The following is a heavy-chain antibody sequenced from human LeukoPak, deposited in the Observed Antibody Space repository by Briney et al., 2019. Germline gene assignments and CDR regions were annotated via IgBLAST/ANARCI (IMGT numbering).Heavy chain of an antibody. D-gene: IGHD3-16*01. Sequence: SETLSLTCSVSGGSISSYYWSWIRQPPGKGLEWIGYIYYSGSTNYNPFLKSRVTIPLDTSKSQFSLKLTSVTAADTAVYYCARAPIPYDRSRTDYRFDPWGQGTLVTVA. V-gene: IGHV4-59*01. CDR3: ARAPIPYDRSRTDYRFDP. CDR1: GGSISSYY. CDR2: IYYSGST. J-gene: IGHJ5*02.